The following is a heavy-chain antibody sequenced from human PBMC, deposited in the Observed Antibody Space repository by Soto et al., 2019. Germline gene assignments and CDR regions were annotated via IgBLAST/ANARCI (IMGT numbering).Heavy chain of an antibody. CDR2: MNPNAGNS. CDR3: ARRAETNGWNGFGADKYYFDF. J-gene: IGHJ4*02. V-gene: IGHV1-8*01. Sequence: ASVKVSCKASGYTFTSYDIYWVRQATGQGLEWMGWMNPNAGNSGYAQKFQGRVTMTSDTSISTAHMELSSLRSEDTAVYYCARRAETNGWNGFGADKYYFDFWGQGTLVTVSS. D-gene: IGHD1-1*01. CDR1: GYTFTSYD.